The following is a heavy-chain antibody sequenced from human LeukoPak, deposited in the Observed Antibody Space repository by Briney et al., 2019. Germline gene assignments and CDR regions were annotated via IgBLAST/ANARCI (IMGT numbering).Heavy chain of an antibody. CDR2: IYYRST. V-gene: IGHV4-59*01. CDR3: VIFIMGTTTTDY. D-gene: IGHD1-26*01. J-gene: IGHJ4*02. CDR1: GGSISSYY. Sequence: SETLSLTCTVSGGSISSYYWSWIRQPPGKGLEWIGYIYYRSTNYNPSLKSRVTISVDTSKNQFSLNLSSVTDTAVYYCVIFIMGTTTTDYWGQGTLVTVSS.